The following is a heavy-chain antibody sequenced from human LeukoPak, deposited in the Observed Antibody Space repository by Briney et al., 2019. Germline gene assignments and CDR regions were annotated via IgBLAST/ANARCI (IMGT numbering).Heavy chain of an antibody. V-gene: IGHV4-4*09. CDR3: ARAGYCSGVSCYSAVPGKY. J-gene: IGHJ4*02. D-gene: IGHD2-15*01. CDR1: GGSISSYY. Sequence: SETLSLTCTVSGGSISSYYWSWIRQPPGKGLEWIGYIYTTGSTNYNPSLKSRVTISVDTSKNQFSLKLSSVTAADTAVYYCARAGYCSGVSCYSAVPGKYWGQGALVTVSS. CDR2: IYTTGST.